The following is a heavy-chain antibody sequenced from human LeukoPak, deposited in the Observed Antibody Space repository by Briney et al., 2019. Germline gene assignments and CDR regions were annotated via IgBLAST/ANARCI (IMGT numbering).Heavy chain of an antibody. CDR3: ARVHAIKPEAFDL. D-gene: IGHD1-14*01. J-gene: IGHJ5*02. CDR1: GFSFSGYS. Sequence: GGSLRLSCAASGFSFSGYSMNWVRQAPGKGLEWISYISSSSRTIYYSDSVRGRFTISRDNAKDSLYLQMNSLRVDDTATYYCARVHAIKPEAFDLWGQGTPVTVSS. V-gene: IGHV3-48*01. CDR2: ISSSSRTI.